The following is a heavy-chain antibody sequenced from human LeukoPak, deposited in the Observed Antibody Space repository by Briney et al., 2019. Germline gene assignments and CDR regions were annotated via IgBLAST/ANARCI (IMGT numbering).Heavy chain of an antibody. Sequence: GGYLRLSCAASGFTFSRYWMSWVRQAPGKGLEWVANINEDGSGKYYVDSVKGRFTISRDNAKNSLYLQMNSLTAEDTAIYYCARHEENPGFSSQWGQGTLVTVSS. J-gene: IGHJ4*02. CDR2: INEDGSGK. CDR1: GFTFSRYW. D-gene: IGHD6-19*01. V-gene: IGHV3-7*01. CDR3: ARHEENPGFSSQ.